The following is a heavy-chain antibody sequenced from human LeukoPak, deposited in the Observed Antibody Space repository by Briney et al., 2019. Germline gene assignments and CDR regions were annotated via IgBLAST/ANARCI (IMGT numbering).Heavy chain of an antibody. CDR2: INHSGST. D-gene: IGHD3-3*01. CDR1: GSTFSSYS. CDR3: ARGPGGYYDFWSGYSEAHGMDV. Sequence: GSLRLSCAASGSTFSSYSMNWIRQPPGKGLEWIGEINHSGSTNYNPSLKSRVTISVDTSKNQFSLKLSSVTAADTAVYYCARGPGGYYDFWSGYSEAHGMDVWGQGTTVTVSS. J-gene: IGHJ6*02. V-gene: IGHV4-34*01.